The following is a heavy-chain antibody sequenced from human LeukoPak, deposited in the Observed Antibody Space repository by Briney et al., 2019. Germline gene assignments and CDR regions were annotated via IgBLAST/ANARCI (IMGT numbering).Heavy chain of an antibody. CDR2: ISGSGGST. J-gene: IGHJ4*02. D-gene: IGHD1-26*01. Sequence: PGGSLRLSCAASGFTFSSYAMSWVRQAPGKGLEWVSAISGSGGSTYYADSVKGRFTISRDNSKNTLYLQMYSLRAEDTAVYYCAKGTTSGSYDGFDYWGQGTLVTVSA. CDR1: GFTFSSYA. V-gene: IGHV3-23*01. CDR3: AKGTTSGSYDGFDY.